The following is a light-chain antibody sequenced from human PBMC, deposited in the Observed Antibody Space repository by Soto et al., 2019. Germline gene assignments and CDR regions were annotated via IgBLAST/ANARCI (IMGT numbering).Light chain of an antibody. CDR2: GAS. J-gene: IGKJ4*01. V-gene: IGKV3-15*01. CDR1: QSVSSN. Sequence: EIVMTQSPATLSVSPGERATLSCRASQSVSSNLAWYQQKPGQAPRLLIYGASSRATRIPARFSGSGSGTEFTVTISSLQSEDFALYYCQQRSAWPFTFGGGT. CDR3: QQRSAWPFT.